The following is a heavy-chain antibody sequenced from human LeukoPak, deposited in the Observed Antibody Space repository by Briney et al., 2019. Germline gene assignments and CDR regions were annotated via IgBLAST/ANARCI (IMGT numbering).Heavy chain of an antibody. D-gene: IGHD2-2*01. Sequence: PGGSLRLSCAASGFTFSSYAMSRVRQAPGKGLEWVSAISGSGGSTYYADSVKGRFTISRDNSKKTLYMQMNSLRAEDTAVYYCAKVAVGEYCSSTSCKGYYFDYWGQGTLVTVSS. CDR1: GFTFSSYA. V-gene: IGHV3-23*01. CDR2: ISGSGGST. J-gene: IGHJ4*02. CDR3: AKVAVGEYCSSTSCKGYYFDY.